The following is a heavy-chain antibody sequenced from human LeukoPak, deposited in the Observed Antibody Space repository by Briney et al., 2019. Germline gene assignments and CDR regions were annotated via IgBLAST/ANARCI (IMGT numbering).Heavy chain of an antibody. CDR3: ISGYCGGDCYSDY. Sequence: GGSLRLSCAVSGITLSNYGMSWVRQAPGKGLEWVAGISGSGGSTNYADSVKGRFTISRDNPKNTLYLQMNSLRAEDTAVYYCISGYCGGDCYSDYWGQGTLVTVSS. CDR1: GITLSNYG. V-gene: IGHV3-23*01. D-gene: IGHD2-21*02. CDR2: ISGSGGST. J-gene: IGHJ4*02.